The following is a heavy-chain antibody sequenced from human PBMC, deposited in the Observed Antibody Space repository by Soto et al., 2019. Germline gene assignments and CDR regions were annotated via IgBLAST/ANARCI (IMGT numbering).Heavy chain of an antibody. CDR2: IHSGDSNA. Sequence: GESLKISCKGSGYSFSTYSIGWVRQMPGKGLEWMGNIHSGDSNARYSPSFQGQVTISVDKSISTAYLQWNSLKASDTAMYYCASPPRGHLYYGMDVWGQGTTVTVSS. J-gene: IGHJ6*02. CDR1: GYSFSTYS. CDR3: ASPPRGHLYYGMDV. V-gene: IGHV5-51*01. D-gene: IGHD3-16*01.